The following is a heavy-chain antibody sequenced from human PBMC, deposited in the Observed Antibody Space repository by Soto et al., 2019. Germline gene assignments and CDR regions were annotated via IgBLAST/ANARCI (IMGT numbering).Heavy chain of an antibody. Sequence: PGGSLRLSCAASGFTFSSYGMHWVRQAPGKGLEWVAVIWYDGSNKYYADSVKGRFTISRDNSKNTLYLQMNSLRAEDTAMYYCARDLGCSSTSCRDNYYYYGMDVWGQGTTVTVSS. D-gene: IGHD2-2*01. CDR1: GFTFSSYG. J-gene: IGHJ6*02. V-gene: IGHV3-33*01. CDR2: IWYDGSNK. CDR3: ARDLGCSSTSCRDNYYYYGMDV.